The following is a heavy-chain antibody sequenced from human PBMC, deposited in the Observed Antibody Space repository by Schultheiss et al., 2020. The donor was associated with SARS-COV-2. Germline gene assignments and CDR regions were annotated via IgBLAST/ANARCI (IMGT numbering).Heavy chain of an antibody. CDR3: VREQDGVSDY. CDR1: GDSVSSNSVA. V-gene: IGHV6-1*01. J-gene: IGHJ4*02. Sequence: SETLSLTCAISGDSVSSNSVAWNWIRQSPSRGLEWLGRTYYRSKWYNDYAVFVKSRITINPDTSRNQFSLQLSSVTPEDTAVYYCVREQDGVSDYWGRGILVTVSS. CDR2: TYYRSKWYN. D-gene: IGHD3-10*01.